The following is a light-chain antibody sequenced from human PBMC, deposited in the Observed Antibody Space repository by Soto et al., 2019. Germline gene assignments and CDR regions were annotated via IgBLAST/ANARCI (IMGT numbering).Light chain of an antibody. CDR3: LQYANLPLT. J-gene: IGKJ4*01. CDR2: DAS. Sequence: DIQMTQSPSSLSASVGDRITITCQASQDIRNYLNWFQQKPGKAPQLLIFDASNLEPGVPSSFSGSGSGTEFTLTISSLQPEDFATYYRLQYANLPLTFGGGTKVEIK. CDR1: QDIRNY. V-gene: IGKV1-33*01.